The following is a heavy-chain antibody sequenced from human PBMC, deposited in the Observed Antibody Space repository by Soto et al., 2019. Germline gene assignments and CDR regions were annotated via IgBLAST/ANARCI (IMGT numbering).Heavy chain of an antibody. D-gene: IGHD4-17*01. CDR3: ARITLTVTTWDAFDI. CDR1: GFTFSDYY. Sequence: GGSLRLSCAASGFTFSDYYMSWIRQAPGKGLEWVSYISSSGSTIYYADSVKGRFTISRDNAKNSLYLQMNSLRAEDTAVYYCARITLTVTTWDAFDIWGQGTMVTVS. V-gene: IGHV3-11*01. J-gene: IGHJ3*02. CDR2: ISSSGSTI.